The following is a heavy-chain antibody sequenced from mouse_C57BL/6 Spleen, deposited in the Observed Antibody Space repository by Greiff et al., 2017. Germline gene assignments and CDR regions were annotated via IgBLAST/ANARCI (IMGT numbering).Heavy chain of an antibody. D-gene: IGHD1-1*01. Sequence: EVQLQQSVAELVRPGASVKLSCTASGFNFKNTYMHWVKQRPEQGLEWLGRIDPANGNTKYAPKFPGKATITADTSSNTAYLQLSSLTSEDTAIYYCANEYGSSNYLDYWGQGTTLTVSS. CDR3: ANEYGSSNYLDY. CDR2: IDPANGNT. V-gene: IGHV14-3*01. J-gene: IGHJ2*01. CDR1: GFNFKNTY.